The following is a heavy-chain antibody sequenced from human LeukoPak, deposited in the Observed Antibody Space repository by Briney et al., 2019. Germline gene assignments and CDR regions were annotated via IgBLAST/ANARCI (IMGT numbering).Heavy chain of an antibody. CDR1: GFTFSSYE. CDR3: ARGPGSGLGMTRYSDY. V-gene: IGHV3-48*03. Sequence: GGSLRLSCAPSGFTFSSYEMNWVRQAPGKGLEWVSYISGSGSTIYYADSVKGRFTISRDNAKNSLYLQMNSLRAEDMAVYYCARGPGSGLGMTRYSDYWGQGTLVTVSS. D-gene: IGHD7-27*01. CDR2: ISGSGSTI. J-gene: IGHJ4*02.